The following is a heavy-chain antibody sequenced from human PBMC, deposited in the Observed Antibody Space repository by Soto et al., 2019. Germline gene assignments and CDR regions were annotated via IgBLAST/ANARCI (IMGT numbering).Heavy chain of an antibody. CDR2: ISYDGSNK. CDR1: GFTFSSYG. D-gene: IGHD3-16*01. J-gene: IGHJ4*02. V-gene: IGHV3-30*18. CDR3: AKDHFTFGGVTPFDY. Sequence: QVQLVESGGGVVQPGRSLRLSCAASGFTFSSYGMHWVRQAPGKGLEWVAVISYDGSNKYYADSVKGRFTISRDNSKNTLYLQMNSLRAEDTAVYYCAKDHFTFGGVTPFDYWGQGTLVTVSS.